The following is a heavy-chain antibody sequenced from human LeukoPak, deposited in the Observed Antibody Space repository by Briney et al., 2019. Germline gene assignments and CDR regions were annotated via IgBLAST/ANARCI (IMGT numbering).Heavy chain of an antibody. Sequence: GGSLRLSCAASGFTFSSYGMHWVRQAPGKGLEWVAVIWYDGSSKYYADSVKGRFTISRDNSKNTLYLQMNSLRAEDTAVYYCARDGRYYGSGRQFDYYYYYGMDVWGQGTTVTVSS. V-gene: IGHV3-33*01. CDR1: GFTFSSYG. D-gene: IGHD3-10*01. J-gene: IGHJ6*02. CDR2: IWYDGSSK. CDR3: ARDGRYYGSGRQFDYYYYYGMDV.